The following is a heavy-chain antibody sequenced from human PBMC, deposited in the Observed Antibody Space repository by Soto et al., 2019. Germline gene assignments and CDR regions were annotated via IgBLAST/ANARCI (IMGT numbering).Heavy chain of an antibody. CDR3: ARFLGGAGSYYDGQNYNYYNGMDV. J-gene: IGHJ6*02. Sequence: SVKVSCKASGGPYNSFAISWVRQAPGQGLEWIGGIIPVFGTATYAQKFKGRVTITAEESTSTAYMELSSLTSEDAAVYYCARFLGGAGSYYDGQNYNYYNGMDVWGQGTTVTVSS. V-gene: IGHV1-69*13. CDR1: GGPYNSFA. D-gene: IGHD3-10*01. CDR2: IIPVFGTA.